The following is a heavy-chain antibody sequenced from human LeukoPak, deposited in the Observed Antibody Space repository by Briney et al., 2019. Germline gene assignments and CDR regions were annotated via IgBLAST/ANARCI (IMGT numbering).Heavy chain of an antibody. Sequence: GGSLRLSCAASGFTFSDYYMSWIRQAPGKGLEWVSYTSSTGSTIYYADSVKGRFTISRDNAKNSLFLQMNSLRADDTAVYYCARTGGFGDLYYFDYWGQGTLVTVSS. CDR3: ARTGGFGDLYYFDY. V-gene: IGHV3-11*04. J-gene: IGHJ4*02. CDR1: GFTFSDYY. D-gene: IGHD3-10*01. CDR2: TSSTGSTI.